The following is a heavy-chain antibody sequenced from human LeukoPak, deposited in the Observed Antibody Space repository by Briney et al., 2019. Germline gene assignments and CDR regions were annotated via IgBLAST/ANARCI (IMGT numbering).Heavy chain of an antibody. CDR1: GGSINSHY. D-gene: IGHD6-19*01. Sequence: SETLSLTCAVSGGSINSHYWGWIRQPPGKGLQWIGDIFYTGKNNYNPSLKSRLTISLDTSKDHLSLHLTSVRAADTAINYCVRRDPGWNYFDYWGQGILVTVSS. CDR2: IFYTGKN. J-gene: IGHJ4*02. V-gene: IGHV4-59*08. CDR3: VRRDPGWNYFDY.